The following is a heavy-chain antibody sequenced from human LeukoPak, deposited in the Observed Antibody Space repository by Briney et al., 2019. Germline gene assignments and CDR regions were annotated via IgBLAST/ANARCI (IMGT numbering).Heavy chain of an antibody. D-gene: IGHD3-22*01. J-gene: IGHJ5*02. CDR1: GGSISSYY. Sequence: PSETLSLTCTVSGGSISSYYWSWIRQPPGKGLEWIGYIYYSGSTNYNPSLKSRVTISVDTSKNQFSLKLSSVPAADTAVYYCARLPTCYYDSSGYSWGQGTLVTVSS. CDR2: IYYSGST. CDR3: ARLPTCYYDSSGYS. V-gene: IGHV4-59*08.